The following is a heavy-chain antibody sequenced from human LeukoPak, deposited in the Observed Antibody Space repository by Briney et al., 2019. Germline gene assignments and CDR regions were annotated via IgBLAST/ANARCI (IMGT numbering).Heavy chain of an antibody. CDR3: AKDPPRGSGSYYKGYFDY. CDR2: ISGSGGST. Sequence: GGSLRLSCAASGFTFSSYAMSWVRQAPGKGLEWVSAISGSGGSTYYADSVKGRFTISRDNSKNTLYLQMNSLRAEDTAVYYCAKDPPRGSGSYYKGYFDYWGQGTLVTVSS. CDR1: GFTFSSYA. V-gene: IGHV3-23*01. J-gene: IGHJ4*02. D-gene: IGHD3-10*01.